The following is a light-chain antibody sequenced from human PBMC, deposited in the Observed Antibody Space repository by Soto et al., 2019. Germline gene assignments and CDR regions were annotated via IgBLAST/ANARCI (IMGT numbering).Light chain of an antibody. Sequence: QSALTQPASVSGSPGXXITISCTXXXXDVGGYNYVSWYQQHLGKAPKLMIYEVSNRPSGVSNRFSGSKSGNTASLTISGLQAEDEADYYCSSYTSSSIDYVFGTGTKLTVL. CDR3: SSYTSSSIDYV. J-gene: IGLJ1*01. CDR1: XXDVGGYNY. CDR2: EVS. V-gene: IGLV2-14*01.